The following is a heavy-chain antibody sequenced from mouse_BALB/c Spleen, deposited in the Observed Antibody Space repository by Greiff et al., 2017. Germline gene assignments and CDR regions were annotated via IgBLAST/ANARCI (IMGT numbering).Heavy chain of an antibody. CDR1: GFTFNTYA. V-gene: IGHV10-1*02. CDR3: VRQGLRQGAY. J-gene: IGHJ3*01. CDR2: IRSKSNNYAT. Sequence: EVKVVESGGGLVQPKGSLKLSCAASGFTFNTYAMNWVRQAPGKGLEWVARIRSKSNNYATYYADSVKDRFTISRDDSQSMLYLQMNNLKTEDTAMYFCVRQGLRQGAYWGRGTLVTVSA. D-gene: IGHD3-2*01.